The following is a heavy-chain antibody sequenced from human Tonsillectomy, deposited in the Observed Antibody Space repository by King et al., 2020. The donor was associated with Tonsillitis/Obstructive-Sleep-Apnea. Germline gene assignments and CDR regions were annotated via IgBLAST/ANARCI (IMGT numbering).Heavy chain of an antibody. J-gene: IGHJ6*03. V-gene: IGHV4-59*08. CDR3: ARRRSYYGDYYYYMDV. Sequence: LQLQESGPGLVKPSETLSLTCTVSGGSISSYYWSWIRQPPGKGLEWIGYIYYSGSTNYNPSLKSRVTISVDTSKNQFSLKLSSVTAADTAVYYCARRRSYYGDYYYYMDVWGKGTTVTVSS. CDR2: IYYSGST. D-gene: IGHD1-26*01. CDR1: GGSISSYY.